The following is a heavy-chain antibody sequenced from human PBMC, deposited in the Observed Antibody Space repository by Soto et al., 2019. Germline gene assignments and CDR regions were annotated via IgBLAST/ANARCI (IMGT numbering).Heavy chain of an antibody. J-gene: IGHJ5*02. Sequence: KPSETLSLTCAVYGGSFSGYYWSWIRQPPGKGLEWIGEINHSGSTNYNPSLKSRVTISVDTSKNQFSLKLSSVTAADTAVYYCARGNQYYYGSGSYYNNWFDPWGRGTLVTVSS. V-gene: IGHV4-34*01. D-gene: IGHD3-10*01. CDR2: INHSGST. CDR1: GGSFSGYY. CDR3: ARGNQYYYGSGSYYNNWFDP.